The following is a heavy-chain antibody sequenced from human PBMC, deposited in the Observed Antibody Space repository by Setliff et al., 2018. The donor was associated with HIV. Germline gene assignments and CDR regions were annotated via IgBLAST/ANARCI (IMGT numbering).Heavy chain of an antibody. CDR3: ARCNSSGPRYGFDI. D-gene: IGHD6-19*01. V-gene: IGHV1-18*01. CDR2: ISASKGNT. CDR1: GGTFSSYA. Sequence: ASVKVSCKASGGTFSSYAINWVRQAPGQGLEWMGRISASKGNTKYTQDFQGRVTMTTDTSTSTAYMDLRSLRSDDTAVYYCARCNSSGPRYGFDIWGQGTMVTVSS. J-gene: IGHJ3*02.